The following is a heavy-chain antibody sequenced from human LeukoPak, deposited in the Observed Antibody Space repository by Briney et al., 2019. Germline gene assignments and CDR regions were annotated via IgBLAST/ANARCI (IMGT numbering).Heavy chain of an antibody. J-gene: IGHJ4*02. D-gene: IGHD3-22*01. Sequence: GGSLRLSCAASGFTFSSYGMSWVRQAPGKGLEWVSAISGSGGSTYYADSVKGRFTISRDNSKNTLYLQMNSLRAEDTAVYYCAKEEDYYDSSGLFDYWGQGTLVTVSS. CDR1: GFTFSSYG. V-gene: IGHV3-23*01. CDR3: AKEEDYYDSSGLFDY. CDR2: ISGSGGST.